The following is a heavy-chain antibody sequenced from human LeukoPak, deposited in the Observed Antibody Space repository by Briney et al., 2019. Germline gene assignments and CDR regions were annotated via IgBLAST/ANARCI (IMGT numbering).Heavy chain of an antibody. CDR2: INWNGGST. Sequence: GGSLRLSCAASGFTFDDYGMSWVRRAPGKGLEWVSGINWNGGSTGYADSVKGRFTISRDNAKNSLYLQMNSLRAEDTALYYCARVHYYDSSGYLYYFDYWGQGTLVTVSS. CDR1: GFTFDDYG. J-gene: IGHJ4*02. CDR3: ARVHYYDSSGYLYYFDY. D-gene: IGHD3-22*01. V-gene: IGHV3-20*04.